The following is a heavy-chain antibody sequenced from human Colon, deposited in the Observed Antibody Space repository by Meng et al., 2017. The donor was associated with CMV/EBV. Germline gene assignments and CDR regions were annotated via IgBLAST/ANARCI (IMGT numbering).Heavy chain of an antibody. D-gene: IGHD6-19*01. V-gene: IGHV5-51*01. Sequence: GGSLRLSCKGSGYSFTSYWIGWVRQMPGKGLEWMGIIYPGDSDTRYSPSFQGQVTISADKSISTAYLQWSSLKTSDTGTYYCAGTVAGPDAFDIWGQGTMVTVSS. CDR3: AGTVAGPDAFDI. J-gene: IGHJ3*02. CDR2: IYPGDSDT. CDR1: GYSFTSYW.